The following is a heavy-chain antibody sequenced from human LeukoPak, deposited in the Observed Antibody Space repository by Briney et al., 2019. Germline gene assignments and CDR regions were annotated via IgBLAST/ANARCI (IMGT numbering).Heavy chain of an antibody. CDR3: AAGYSSSWYKTYNWFDP. D-gene: IGHD6-13*01. CDR1: GFTVSSNY. CDR2: IYGGGST. Sequence: PGGSLRLSCAASGFTVSSNYMSWVRQAPGEGLEWVSVIYGGGSTYYADSVKGRFTISRDNSKNPLYLQMNSLRAEDTAVYYCAAGYSSSWYKTYNWFDPWGQGTLVTVSS. V-gene: IGHV3-53*01. J-gene: IGHJ5*02.